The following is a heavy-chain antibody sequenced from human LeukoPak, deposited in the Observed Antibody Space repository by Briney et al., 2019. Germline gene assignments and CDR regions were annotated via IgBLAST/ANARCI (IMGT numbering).Heavy chain of an antibody. CDR3: ARQPSYGDYADP. Sequence: GESLKISCQGSGATFATYWIGWVRQLPGKGLEWMGIIYPGDSDTRYSPSFQGQVTISADKSISTAYLQWSSLKASDTAMYYCARQPSYGDYADPWGQGTLVTVSS. D-gene: IGHD4-17*01. J-gene: IGHJ5*02. CDR2: IYPGDSDT. CDR1: GATFATYW. V-gene: IGHV5-51*01.